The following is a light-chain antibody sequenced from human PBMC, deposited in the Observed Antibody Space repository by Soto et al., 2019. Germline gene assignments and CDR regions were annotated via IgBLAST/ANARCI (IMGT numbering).Light chain of an antibody. J-gene: IGKJ1*01. CDR1: RSVSSN. CDR2: GAS. CDR3: QQYGSSPT. V-gene: IGKV3-20*01. Sequence: EVVVTQSPATLSVSPGERATLSCRASRSVSSNLAWYQQKPGQAPRLLIYGASSRATGIPDRFSGSGSGTDFTLTISRLEPEDFAVYYCQQYGSSPTFGQGTKVDIK.